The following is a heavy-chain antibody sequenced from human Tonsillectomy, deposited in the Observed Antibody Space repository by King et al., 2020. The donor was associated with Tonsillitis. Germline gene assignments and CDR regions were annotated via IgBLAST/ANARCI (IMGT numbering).Heavy chain of an antibody. V-gene: IGHV5-51*01. J-gene: IGHJ4*02. D-gene: IGHD5-24*01. Sequence: VQLVQSGAEVKKPGESLKISCKGSGYRFASYWIGWVRQMPGKGLECMGLIYPGDSDTRYSPSFQGQVTLSADKSISTAYLQWSSLKASDTAMYYCVRPLSRDGYNWWGQGTLVTVPS. CDR3: VRPLSRDGYNW. CDR1: GYRFASYW. CDR2: IYPGDSDT.